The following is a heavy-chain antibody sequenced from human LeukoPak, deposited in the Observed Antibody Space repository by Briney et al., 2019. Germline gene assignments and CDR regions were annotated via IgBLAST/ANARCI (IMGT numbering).Heavy chain of an antibody. D-gene: IGHD3-10*01. CDR3: AKSRGSGSNMARGVNFDY. Sequence: GGSLRLSCAASGFTFSSYSMMWVRQAPGKGLEWVSTISDGGSITYYADSVKGRFTISRDNSKNTLFLQMNSLRVEDTALYYCAKSRGSGSNMARGVNFDYWGQGTLVTVSS. J-gene: IGHJ4*02. CDR2: ISDGGSIT. CDR1: GFTFSSYS. V-gene: IGHV3-23*01.